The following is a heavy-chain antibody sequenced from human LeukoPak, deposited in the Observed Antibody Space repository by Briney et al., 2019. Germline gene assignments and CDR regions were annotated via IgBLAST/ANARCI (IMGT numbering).Heavy chain of an antibody. J-gene: IGHJ6*03. D-gene: IGHD2-8*01. Sequence: GGSLRLSCAASGFTFSSYAMSWVRQAPGKGLEWVSAISGSGGSTYYADSVKGRFTISRDNSKNTLYLQMNSLRAEDTAVYYCAKDLLIVPNYYMDVWGKGTTVTVSS. CDR3: AKDLLIVPNYYMDV. CDR2: ISGSGGST. CDR1: GFTFSSYA. V-gene: IGHV3-23*01.